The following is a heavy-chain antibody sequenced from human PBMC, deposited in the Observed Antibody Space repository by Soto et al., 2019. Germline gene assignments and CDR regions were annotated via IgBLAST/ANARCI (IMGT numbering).Heavy chain of an antibody. J-gene: IGHJ4*02. CDR2: ISYDGSNK. CDR1: GFTFSSYG. Sequence: QVQLVESGGGVVQPGRSLRLSCAASGFTFSSYGMHWVRQAPGKGLEWVAVISYDGSNKYYADSVKGRFTISRDNSKNTLYLQMNSLRAEDTAVYYCAKDHVGATWYWGQGTLVTVSP. CDR3: AKDHVGATWY. D-gene: IGHD1-26*01. V-gene: IGHV3-30*18.